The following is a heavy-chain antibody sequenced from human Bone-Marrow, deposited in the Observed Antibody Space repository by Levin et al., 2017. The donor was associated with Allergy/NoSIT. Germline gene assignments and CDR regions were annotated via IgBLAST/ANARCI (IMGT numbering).Heavy chain of an antibody. D-gene: IGHD2/OR15-2a*01. CDR3: TRVSPLGFDS. CDR2: ISPRSTYK. CDR1: GFIFSNYN. V-gene: IGHV3-21*01. Sequence: GESLKISCEASGFIFSNYNMNWVRQGPGQGLEWVSSISPRSTYKSYAESVKGRFTISRDNAKNSLYLQMDSLRIEDTAVYYCTRVSPLGFDSWGQGVLVTVSS. J-gene: IGHJ4*02.